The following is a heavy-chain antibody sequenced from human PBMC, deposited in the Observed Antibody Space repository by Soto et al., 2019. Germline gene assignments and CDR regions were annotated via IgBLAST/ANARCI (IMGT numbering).Heavy chain of an antibody. J-gene: IGHJ6*02. Sequence: QITLKESGPTLVKPTQTLTLTCIFSGFSLSTSGVGVAWIRQPPGKALEWLSLIYWDDDKRYSPFLKSRLTITKDTSKNHVALTMTNMDPVDTATYYGAHKGGRGAGMDVWGQGTTVTVSS. D-gene: IGHD2-15*01. CDR2: IYWDDDK. CDR3: AHKGGRGAGMDV. V-gene: IGHV2-5*02. CDR1: GFSLSTSGVG.